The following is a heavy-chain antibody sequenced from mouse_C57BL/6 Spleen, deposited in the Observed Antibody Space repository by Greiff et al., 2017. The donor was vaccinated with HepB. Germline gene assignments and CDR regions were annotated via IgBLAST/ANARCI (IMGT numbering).Heavy chain of an antibody. Sequence: EVMLVESGGGLVQPGGSLSLSCAASGFTFTDYYMSWVRQPPGKALEWLGFIRNKANGYTTEYSASVKGRFTISRDNSQSILDLQMNALRAEDSATYYCASSLFYYYGSRDYAMDYWGQGTSVTVSS. CDR3: ASSLFYYYGSRDYAMDY. CDR2: IRNKANGYTT. CDR1: GFTFTDYY. D-gene: IGHD1-1*01. V-gene: IGHV7-3*01. J-gene: IGHJ4*01.